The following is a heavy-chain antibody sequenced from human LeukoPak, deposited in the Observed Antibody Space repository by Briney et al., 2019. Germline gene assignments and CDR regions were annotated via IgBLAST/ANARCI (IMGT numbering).Heavy chain of an antibody. V-gene: IGHV4-39*07. Sequence: PSETLSLTCTVSGGSISSSSYYWGWIRQPPGKGLEWIGSIYYSGSTYYNPSLKSRVTISVDTSKNQFSLKLSSVTAADTAVYYCSAVGGQPPESSKNYYYYYMDVWGKGTTVTVSS. CDR2: IYYSGST. CDR3: SAVGGQPPESSKNYYYYYMDV. D-gene: IGHD6-13*01. J-gene: IGHJ6*03. CDR1: GGSISSSSYY.